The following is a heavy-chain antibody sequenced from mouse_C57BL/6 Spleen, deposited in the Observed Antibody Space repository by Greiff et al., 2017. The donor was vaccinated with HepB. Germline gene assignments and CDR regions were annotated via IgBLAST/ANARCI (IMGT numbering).Heavy chain of an antibody. CDR1: GYTFTSYG. V-gene: IGHV1-81*01. D-gene: IGHD3-3*01. J-gene: IGHJ3*01. CDR2: IYPRSGNT. Sequence: QVQLQQSGAELARPGASVKLSCKASGYTFTSYGISWVKQRTGQGLEWIGEIYPRSGNTYYNEKFKGKATLTADKSSSTAYMVLRSLTSEDSAVYFCARKGTEAWFAYWGQGTLVTVSA. CDR3: ARKGTEAWFAY.